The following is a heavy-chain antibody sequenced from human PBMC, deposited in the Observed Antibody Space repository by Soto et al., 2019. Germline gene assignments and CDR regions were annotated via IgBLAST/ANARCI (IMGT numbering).Heavy chain of an antibody. D-gene: IGHD3-10*01. J-gene: IGHJ6*02. CDR1: GGSISSYY. CDR2: IYYSGSA. CDR3: ARQLSFGTLYGMDV. V-gene: IGHV4-59*08. Sequence: QVQLQESGPGLVKPSETLSLTCTVSGGSISSYYWSWIRQPPGKGLEWIGYIYYSGSANYNPSLKSRVIISVDTSKHQLSLKLSSVTAADTAVYYCARQLSFGTLYGMDVWGQGTTVTVSS.